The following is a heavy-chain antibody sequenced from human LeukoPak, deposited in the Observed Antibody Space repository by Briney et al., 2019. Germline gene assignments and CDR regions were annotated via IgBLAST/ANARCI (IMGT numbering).Heavy chain of an antibody. Sequence: SETLSLTCTVSGGSISSYYWSWIRQPPGKGLEWIGYIYYSGSTNYNPSLKSRVTISIDTSKNQFSLKRSSVTAADTAVYYCARENYGSGSCFDYWGQGTLVTVSS. CDR2: IYYSGST. CDR3: ARENYGSGSCFDY. D-gene: IGHD3-10*01. J-gene: IGHJ4*02. V-gene: IGHV4-59*01. CDR1: GGSISSYY.